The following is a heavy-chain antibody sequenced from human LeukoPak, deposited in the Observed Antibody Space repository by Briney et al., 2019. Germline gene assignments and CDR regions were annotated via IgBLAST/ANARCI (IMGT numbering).Heavy chain of an antibody. D-gene: IGHD4-17*01. CDR2: ISAYNGNT. CDR3: ARGDDYGDYVGN. Sequence: ASVKVSCKASGYTFTSYGISWVRQAPGQGLEWMGWISAYNGNTNYAQKLRSRVTMATDTSTSTAYMELRSLRSDDTAVYYCARGDDYGDYVGNWGQGTLVTVPS. V-gene: IGHV1-18*01. CDR1: GYTFTSYG. J-gene: IGHJ4*02.